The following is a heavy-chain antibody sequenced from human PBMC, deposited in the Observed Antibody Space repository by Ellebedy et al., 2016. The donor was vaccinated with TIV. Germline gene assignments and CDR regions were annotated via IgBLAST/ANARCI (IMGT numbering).Heavy chain of an antibody. V-gene: IGHV1-24*01. J-gene: IGHJ3*02. CDR2: LEPQYGET. CDR1: GYTLTELS. D-gene: IGHD4-11*01. CDR3: AIVDLADDSSGNYALQI. Sequence: AASVKVSCKVSGYTLTELSIQWVRQAPGKGLEWMGSLEPQYGETIYAPKFQGRVSMTEDTSTESAYMELRSLTSDDTAMYYCAIVDLADDSSGNYALQIWGQGTVVTVSS.